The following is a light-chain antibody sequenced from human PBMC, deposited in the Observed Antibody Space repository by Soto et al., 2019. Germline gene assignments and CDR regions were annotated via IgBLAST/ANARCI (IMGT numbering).Light chain of an antibody. Sequence: DIQMTQSPSSVSASVGDRVTITCRASQGIRGWLGWYQQKPGKAPKLLIYDASSLQGGVPSRFSGSGSGTDFTLTISSLQPEDFATYYCQQANSFPITFGQGTRLEIK. CDR1: QGIRGW. V-gene: IGKV1D-12*01. CDR3: QQANSFPIT. J-gene: IGKJ5*01. CDR2: DAS.